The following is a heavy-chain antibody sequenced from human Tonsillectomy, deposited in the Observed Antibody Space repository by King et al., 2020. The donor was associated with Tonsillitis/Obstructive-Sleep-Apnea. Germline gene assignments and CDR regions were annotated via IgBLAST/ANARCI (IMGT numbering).Heavy chain of an antibody. J-gene: IGHJ4*02. Sequence: VQLVESGGGLIQPVGSLRLSCAASGFTVSSTYMSWVRQAPGKGLEWVSVIYIGGSTYYADSVKGRFTISRDNSKHTLYLQMNSLRAEDTAVYYCARPDRIFDYWGQGTLVTVSS. CDR2: IYIGGST. V-gene: IGHV3-53*01. D-gene: IGHD1-14*01. CDR3: ARPDRIFDY. CDR1: GFTVSSTY.